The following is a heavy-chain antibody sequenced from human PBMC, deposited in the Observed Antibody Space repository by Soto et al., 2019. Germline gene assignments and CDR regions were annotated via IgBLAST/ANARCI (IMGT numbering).Heavy chain of an antibody. V-gene: IGHV1-18*04. Sequence: QVQLVQYGTEVKKTGASGEVACKGSGYTFTSYGITWVRQAPGQGLEWMGWITAFNGKTNYAQKFQDRRTMTTDTSTRNAYLDLRSLSSDDKAIYYCARDTLMGMSLSYGMDVWGQGTTITVS. CDR2: ITAFNGKT. CDR1: GYTFTSYG. D-gene: IGHD7-27*01. CDR3: ARDTLMGMSLSYGMDV. J-gene: IGHJ6*02.